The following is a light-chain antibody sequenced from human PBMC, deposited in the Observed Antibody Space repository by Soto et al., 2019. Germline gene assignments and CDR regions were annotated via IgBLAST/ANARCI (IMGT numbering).Light chain of an antibody. V-gene: IGLV1-47*01. Sequence: QSVLTQPHSASGTPGQRVTLSCSGSSSNIGSNYVYWYQQLPGTAPKLLIYRNNQRPSGVPDRFSGSKSGTSASLAISGLRSEDEADYYCAAWDDSLSGPVFGGGTKVTVL. CDR3: AAWDDSLSGPV. J-gene: IGLJ2*01. CDR2: RNN. CDR1: SSNIGSNY.